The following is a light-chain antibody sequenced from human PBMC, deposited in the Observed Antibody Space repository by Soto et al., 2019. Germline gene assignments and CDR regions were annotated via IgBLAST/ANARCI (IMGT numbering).Light chain of an antibody. CDR1: QSISSW. CDR3: QQYKSYSLFT. CDR2: KAS. V-gene: IGKV1-5*03. Sequence: DIQMTHSPSTLSASVGDRVIIICRASQSISSWLAWYQQKPGKAPKLLIHKASSLQSGVPSRFSGSGSGTEFTLTISSLQPDDFATYYCQQYKSYSLFTFGPGTKVDF. J-gene: IGKJ3*01.